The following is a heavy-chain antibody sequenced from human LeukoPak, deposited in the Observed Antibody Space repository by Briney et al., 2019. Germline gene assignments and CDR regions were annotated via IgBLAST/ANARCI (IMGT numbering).Heavy chain of an antibody. J-gene: IGHJ4*02. CDR2: IGINNGNT. CDR1: GFTFSDYS. V-gene: IGHV3-21*05. Sequence: GGSLRLSCAASGFTFSDYSMNWVRQVPGKGLEWISYIGINNGNTNYADPVKARFTISGDKAKNSLYLQMNSLRVEDTAVYYCPRDYEYALDNRGQRTLVSVSS. D-gene: IGHD5-12*01. CDR3: PRDYEYALDN.